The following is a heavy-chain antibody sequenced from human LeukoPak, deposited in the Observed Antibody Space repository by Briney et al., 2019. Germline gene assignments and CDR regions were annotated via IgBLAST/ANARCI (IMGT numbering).Heavy chain of an antibody. Sequence: NPSETLSLTCAVYGGSFSGYYWSWIRQPPGKGLEWIGEINHSGSTNYNPSLKSRVTISVDTSKNQFSLKLSSVTAADTAVYYCASSSNIVGAIDIWGQGTMVTDSS. D-gene: IGHD1-26*01. CDR1: GGSFSGYY. J-gene: IGHJ3*02. CDR2: INHSGST. CDR3: ASSSNIVGAIDI. V-gene: IGHV4-34*01.